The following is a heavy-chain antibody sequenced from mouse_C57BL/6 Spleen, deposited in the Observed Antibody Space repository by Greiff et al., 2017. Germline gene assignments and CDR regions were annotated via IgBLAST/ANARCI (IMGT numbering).Heavy chain of an antibody. Sequence: QVQLQQPGAELVMPGASVKLSCKASGYTFTSYWMHWVKQRPGQGLEWIGEIDPSDSYTNYNQKFKGKSTLTVDKSSRTAYMQLSSLTSEDSAVYYCARRETGTTWFAYWGQGTLVTVSA. J-gene: IGHJ3*01. CDR1: GYTFTSYW. CDR3: ARRETGTTWFAY. V-gene: IGHV1-69*01. CDR2: IDPSDSYT. D-gene: IGHD4-1*01.